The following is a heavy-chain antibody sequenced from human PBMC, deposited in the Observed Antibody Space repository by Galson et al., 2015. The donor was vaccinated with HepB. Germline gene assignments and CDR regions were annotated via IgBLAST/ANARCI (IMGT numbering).Heavy chain of an antibody. CDR3: ARPRGYSSSWYPFDY. V-gene: IGHV3-21*01. CDR1: GFTFSSYS. D-gene: IGHD6-13*01. CDR2: ISSSSSYI. Sequence: SLRLSCAASGFTFSSYSMNWVRQAPGKGLEWVSSISSSSSYIYYADSVKGRFTISRDNAKNSLYLQMNSLRAEDTAVYYCARPRGYSSSWYPFDYWGQGTLVTVSS. J-gene: IGHJ4*02.